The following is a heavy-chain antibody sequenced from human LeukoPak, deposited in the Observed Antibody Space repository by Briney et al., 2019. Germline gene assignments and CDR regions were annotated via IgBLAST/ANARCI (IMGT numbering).Heavy chain of an antibody. J-gene: IGHJ2*01. Sequence: ASVKVSCKASGYTFTSSGISWVRQAPGQGLEWMGWISAYNGNTNYAQKLQGRVTMTTDTSTSTAYMELRSLRSDDTAVYYCARDYRIAAADWYFDLWAVAPWSLSPQ. CDR3: ARDYRIAAADWYFDL. CDR2: ISAYNGNT. CDR1: GYTFTSSG. V-gene: IGHV1-18*01. D-gene: IGHD6-13*01.